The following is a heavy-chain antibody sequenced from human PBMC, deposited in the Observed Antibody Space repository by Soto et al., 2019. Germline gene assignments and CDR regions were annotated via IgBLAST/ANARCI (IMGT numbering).Heavy chain of an antibody. D-gene: IGHD3-16*02. CDR3: ARDLPASLPSPATSRY. CDR2: TTHDGSNK. V-gene: IGHV3-30*03. J-gene: IGHJ4*02. CDR1: GFTFNNYG. Sequence: QVQLVESGGGVVQPGRSLRLSCAASGFTFNNYGMHWVRQAPGKGLEWVALTTHDGSNKYYADSVKGRFTISRANSKNTLSLHMNSLRDADTAVYYCARDLPASLPSPATSRYWGQGTLVTVSS.